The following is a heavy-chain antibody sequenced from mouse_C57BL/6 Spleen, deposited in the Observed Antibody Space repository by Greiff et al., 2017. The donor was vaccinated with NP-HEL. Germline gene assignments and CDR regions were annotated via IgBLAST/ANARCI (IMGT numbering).Heavy chain of an antibody. CDR3: ARDIYYYSYFDY. D-gene: IGHD1-1*01. J-gene: IGHJ2*01. V-gene: IGHV1-50*01. CDR2: IDPSDSYT. CDR1: GYTFTSYW. Sequence: QVQLQQPGAELVKPGASVKLSCKASGYTFTSYWMQWVKQRPGQGLEWIGEIDPSDSYTNYNQKFKGKATLTVDTSSSTAYMQLSSLTSEDSAVYYCARDIYYYSYFDYWGQGTTLTVSS.